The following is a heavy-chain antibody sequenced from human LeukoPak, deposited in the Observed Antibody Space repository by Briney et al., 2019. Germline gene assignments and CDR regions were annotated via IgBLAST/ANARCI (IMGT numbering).Heavy chain of an antibody. CDR3: ASSRAGTLKVRNWFDP. D-gene: IGHD6-19*01. Sequence: GESLKISCKGSGYSFSSYWISWVRQMPGKGLEWMGRIDPTDSYTDYSPSFQGHVTISVDRSISTAYLQWSSLKASDTAMYFSASSRAGTLKVRNWFDPWGQGTLVTVSS. V-gene: IGHV5-10-1*01. CDR2: IDPTDSYT. J-gene: IGHJ5*02. CDR1: GYSFSSYW.